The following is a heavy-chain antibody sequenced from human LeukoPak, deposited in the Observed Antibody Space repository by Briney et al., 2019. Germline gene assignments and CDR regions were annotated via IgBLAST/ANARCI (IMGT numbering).Heavy chain of an antibody. CDR3: ARRGDCSGGSCYVGYYYMDV. J-gene: IGHJ6*03. Sequence: GGSLRLSCAASGFTFSDYYMSWIRQAPGKGLEWVSHISSSGSTIYYADSVKGRFTISRDNAKNSLYLQMNSLRAEDTAVYYCARRGDCSGGSCYVGYYYMDVWGKGTTVTVSS. CDR1: GFTFSDYY. D-gene: IGHD2-15*01. V-gene: IGHV3-11*01. CDR2: ISSSGSTI.